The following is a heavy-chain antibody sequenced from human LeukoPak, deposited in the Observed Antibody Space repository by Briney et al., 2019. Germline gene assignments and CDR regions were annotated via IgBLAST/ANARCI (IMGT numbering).Heavy chain of an antibody. CDR2: ISGSGDIT. D-gene: IGHD3-10*01. Sequence: GGSLRLSCGASGFTFGTHAMTWVRQAPGKGLEYVSLISGSGDITYYAHSLKDRFTISRDNSKNTLYLQMHSLRAEDTAVYYRAARPGDLAVPFDYWGQGTLVTASS. V-gene: IGHV3-23*01. CDR3: AARPGDLAVPFDY. CDR1: GFTFGTHA. J-gene: IGHJ4*02.